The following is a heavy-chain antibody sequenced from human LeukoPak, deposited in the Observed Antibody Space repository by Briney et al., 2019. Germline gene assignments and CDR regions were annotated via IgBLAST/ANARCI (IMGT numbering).Heavy chain of an antibody. J-gene: IGHJ2*01. V-gene: IGHV3-48*02. D-gene: IGHD4-23*01. CDR3: AKNNDYGGSYWYFDL. Sequence: GGSLRLSCAASGFTFSSYSMNWVRQAPGKGLEWVSYISSSSSTIYYADSVKGRFTISRDNAKNSLYLQMSSLRDEDTAVYYCAKNNDYGGSYWYFDLWGRGTLVTVSS. CDR1: GFTFSSYS. CDR2: ISSSSSTI.